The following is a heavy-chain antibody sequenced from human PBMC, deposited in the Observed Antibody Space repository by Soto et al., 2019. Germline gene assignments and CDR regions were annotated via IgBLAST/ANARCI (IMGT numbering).Heavy chain of an antibody. D-gene: IGHD3-3*01. CDR3: ARGPYYDFWKGFAHFDY. Sequence: QVQLEQSGAEVKKPGSSVKVPCKTSGDTFNIYAISWVRQAPGQGLEWMGGIIPVFGTPSYAQKFRDRVKIPADESTSTAHMELRSLTSEDTAVYYCARGPYYDFWKGFAHFDYWGQETLVTVSS. CDR2: IIPVFGTP. CDR1: GDTFNIYA. J-gene: IGHJ4*02. V-gene: IGHV1-69*01.